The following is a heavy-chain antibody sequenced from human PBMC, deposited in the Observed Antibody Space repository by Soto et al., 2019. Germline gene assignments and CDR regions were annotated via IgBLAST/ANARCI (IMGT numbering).Heavy chain of an antibody. D-gene: IGHD6-19*01. J-gene: IGHJ4*02. CDR3: ARGLRWGSGWAYFDY. V-gene: IGHV1-69*13. CDR1: GGTFSSHA. CDR2: IIPILGTA. Sequence: SVKVSCKASGGTFSSHAITWVRQAPGQGLEWMGGIIPILGTANYAQKFQGRLTIAADEFTSTAYMELRGLRSEDTAVYYCARGLRWGSGWAYFDYWGQGTLVTVSS.